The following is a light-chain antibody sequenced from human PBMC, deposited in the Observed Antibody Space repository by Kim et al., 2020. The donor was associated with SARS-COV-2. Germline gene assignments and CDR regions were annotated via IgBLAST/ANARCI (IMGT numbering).Light chain of an antibody. CDR3: LFSYSGARV. CDR1: TGVVTSGHY. Sequence: PGGTVTLTCGSSTGVVTSGHYPHWLQQKPGQAPRTLIYDTNNKHSWTPARFSGSLLGGKAALTLSGAQPEDEADYYCLFSYSGARVFGGGTQLTVL. V-gene: IGLV7-46*01. J-gene: IGLJ3*02. CDR2: DTN.